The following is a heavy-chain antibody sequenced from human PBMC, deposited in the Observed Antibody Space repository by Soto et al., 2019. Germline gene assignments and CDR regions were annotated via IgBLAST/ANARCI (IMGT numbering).Heavy chain of an antibody. D-gene: IGHD3-3*01. J-gene: IGHJ6*02. Sequence: GESLKISCKGSGYSFSSYWIGWVRQMPGKGLEWMGIIHPGDSDIRYSPSFQGQVTISADKSINSVYLQWSSLKASDTATYYWARLGFNYDFLSGYYNVHHYYGIHVWGQGTTVTSP. CDR3: ARLGFNYDFLSGYYNVHHYYGIHV. V-gene: IGHV5-51*01. CDR1: GYSFSSYW. CDR2: IHPGDSDI.